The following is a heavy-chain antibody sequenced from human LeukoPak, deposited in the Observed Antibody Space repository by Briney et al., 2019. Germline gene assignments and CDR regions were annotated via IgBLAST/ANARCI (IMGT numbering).Heavy chain of an antibody. CDR2: ISSSSSYI. CDR1: GFTFSSYS. Sequence: PGGSLRLSCAASGFTFSSYSMNWVRQAPGKGLEWVSSISSSSSYIYYADSVKGRFTISRDNSKNTLYLQMNSPRAEDTAVYYCAKGRYYFYGSGSYYLDNWGQGTLVTVSS. J-gene: IGHJ4*02. V-gene: IGHV3-21*06. D-gene: IGHD3-10*01. CDR3: AKGRYYFYGSGSYYLDN.